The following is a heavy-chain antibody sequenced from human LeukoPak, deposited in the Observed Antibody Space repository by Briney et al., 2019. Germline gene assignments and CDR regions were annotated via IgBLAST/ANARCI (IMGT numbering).Heavy chain of an antibody. CDR3: ARGQSADL. V-gene: IGHV3-30*03. D-gene: IGHD6-19*01. CDR2: ISYDGSKE. Sequence: GGSLRLSCAASGFTFSNYGLHWVRQAPGKGLEWVAVISYDGSKEHYRDSVKGRFTISRDNSKNTLYLQMDSLRAEDTAVYYCARGQSADLWGQGTLVTVSS. J-gene: IGHJ5*02. CDR1: GFTFSNYG.